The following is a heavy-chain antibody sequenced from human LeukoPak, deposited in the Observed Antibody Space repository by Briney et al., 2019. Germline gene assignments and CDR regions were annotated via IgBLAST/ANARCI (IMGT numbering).Heavy chain of an antibody. D-gene: IGHD6-6*01. CDR1: GGSISSGGYY. J-gene: IGHJ2*01. CDR3: ARSIAALPLDL. Sequence: SETLSLTCTVSGGSISSGGYYWSWIRQHPGKGLEWIGYIYYSGSTYYNPSLKSRVTISVDTSKNQFSLKLSSVTAADTAVYYCARSIAALPLDLWGRGTLVTVSS. V-gene: IGHV4-31*03. CDR2: IYYSGST.